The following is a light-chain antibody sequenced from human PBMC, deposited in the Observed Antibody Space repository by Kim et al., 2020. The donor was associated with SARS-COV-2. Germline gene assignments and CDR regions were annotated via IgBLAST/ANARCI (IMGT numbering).Light chain of an antibody. J-gene: IGLJ2*01. CDR2: QDS. CDR3: QAWDSSTVV. CDR1: KLGDKY. V-gene: IGLV3-1*01. Sequence: LSPGQTASLTCSVDKLGDKYACWYQQKPGQSPVLVIYQDSKRHSGIPERFSGSNSGNTATLTISGTQAMDEADYYCQAWDSSTVVFGGGTQLTVL.